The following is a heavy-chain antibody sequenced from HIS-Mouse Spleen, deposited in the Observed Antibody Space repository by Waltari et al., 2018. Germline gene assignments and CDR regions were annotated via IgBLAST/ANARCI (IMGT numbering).Heavy chain of an antibody. Sequence: QVTLRESGPALVKPTQTLTLTCTFSGSSLSTSGMCVSWIRQPPGKALEWLARIDWDDDKYYSTPLKTRLTISKDTSKNQVVLTMTNMDPVDTATYYCARIAEGYSSGWYAFDYWGQGTLVTVSS. D-gene: IGHD6-19*01. CDR1: GSSLSTSGMC. V-gene: IGHV2-70*15. J-gene: IGHJ4*02. CDR2: IDWDDDK. CDR3: ARIAEGYSSGWYAFDY.